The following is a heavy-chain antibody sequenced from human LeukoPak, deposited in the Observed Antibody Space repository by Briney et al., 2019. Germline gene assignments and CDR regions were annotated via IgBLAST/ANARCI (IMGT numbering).Heavy chain of an antibody. Sequence: GESLKISCKGSGYSFTSYWIGWVRQMPGKGLEWMGIIYPGDSDTRYSPSFQGQVTISADKSISTAYLQWSSLKASDTAMYYCASRPDILTGYYANDAFDTWGQGTMVTVSS. D-gene: IGHD3-9*01. CDR3: ASRPDILTGYYANDAFDT. CDR2: IYPGDSDT. J-gene: IGHJ3*02. V-gene: IGHV5-51*01. CDR1: GYSFTSYW.